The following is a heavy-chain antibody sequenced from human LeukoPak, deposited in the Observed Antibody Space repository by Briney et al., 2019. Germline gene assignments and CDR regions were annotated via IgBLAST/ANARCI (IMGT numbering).Heavy chain of an antibody. D-gene: IGHD6-13*01. CDR2: ISWNSGSI. CDR3: ARDGTAPGLYFDL. V-gene: IGHV3-9*01. J-gene: IGHJ4*02. CDR1: GFTFDDYA. Sequence: GGSLRLSCAASGFTFDDYAMHWVRQAPGKGLEWVSGISWNSGSIGYVDSVKGRFTISRDNTKNSLSLQLNGLTAEDTAVYYCARDGTAPGLYFDLWGQGTLVTVSS.